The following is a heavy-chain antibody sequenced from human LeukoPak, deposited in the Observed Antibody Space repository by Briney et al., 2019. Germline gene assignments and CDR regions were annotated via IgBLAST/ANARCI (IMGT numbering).Heavy chain of an antibody. J-gene: IGHJ4*02. CDR2: IYTSGRT. CDR3: ARDPYDSSYLFDY. D-gene: IGHD3-22*01. Sequence: SETLSLTCTVSGGSISSYYWSWIRQPAGKGLEWIGRIYTSGRTNYNPSLRSRLTMSVDTSKNQFSLKLSSVTAADTAVYYCARDPYDSSYLFDYWSQGTLVTVSS. V-gene: IGHV4-4*07. CDR1: GGSISSYY.